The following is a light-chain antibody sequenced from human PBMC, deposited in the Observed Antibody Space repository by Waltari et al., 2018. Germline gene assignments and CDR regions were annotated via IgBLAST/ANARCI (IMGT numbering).Light chain of an antibody. Sequence: DIGMTQSPRSVPVTPGEPASIPFRSSQGLLHSNGYNFVDWYLQKPGQSPQLLIYLGAKWASGVADRCSSSGSATYFTMNSSRVDAEDVGFYYWMQGIQAPLTFGGGTKVEFK. CDR1: QGLLHSNGYNF. CDR3: MQGIQAPLT. CDR2: LGA. V-gene: IGKV2-28*01. J-gene: IGKJ4*01.